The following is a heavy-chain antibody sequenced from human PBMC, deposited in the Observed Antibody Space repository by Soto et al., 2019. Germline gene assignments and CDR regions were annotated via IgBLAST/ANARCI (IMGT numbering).Heavy chain of an antibody. CDR1: GFTFSSYG. Sequence: HPGGSLRLSCAASGFTFSSYGMHWVRQAPGKGLEWVAVIWYDGSNKYYADSVKGRFTISRDNSKNTLYLQMNSLRAEDTAVYYFARDWYSSSCCDHYGMGVWGQGTTVTVSS. CDR3: ARDWYSSSCCDHYGMGV. D-gene: IGHD6-13*01. V-gene: IGHV3-33*01. J-gene: IGHJ6*02. CDR2: IWYDGSNK.